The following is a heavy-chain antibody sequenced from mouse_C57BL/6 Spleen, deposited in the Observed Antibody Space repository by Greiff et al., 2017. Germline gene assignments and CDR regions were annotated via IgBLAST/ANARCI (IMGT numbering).Heavy chain of an antibody. Sequence: QVHVKQPGAELVKPGASVKLSCKASGYTFTSYWMHWVKQRPGQGLEWIGMIHPNSGSTNYNEKFKSKATLTVDKSSSTAYMQLSSLTSEDSAVYYCARELFSNYFDYWGQGTTLTVSS. D-gene: IGHD1-1*01. CDR3: ARELFSNYFDY. CDR1: GYTFTSYW. CDR2: IHPNSGST. J-gene: IGHJ2*01. V-gene: IGHV1-64*01.